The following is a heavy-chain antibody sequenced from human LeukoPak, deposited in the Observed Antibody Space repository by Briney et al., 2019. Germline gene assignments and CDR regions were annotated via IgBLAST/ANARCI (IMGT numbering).Heavy chain of an antibody. CDR3: ARVPEMATIDWFDP. CDR1: GFTFSSYS. Sequence: GGSLRLSCAASGFTFSSYSMSWVRQAPGKGLEWVSVIYSGGSTYYADSVKGRFTISRDNSKNTLYLQMNSLRAEDTAVYYCARVPEMATIDWFDPWGQGTLVTVSS. V-gene: IGHV3-66*01. J-gene: IGHJ5*02. CDR2: IYSGGST. D-gene: IGHD5-24*01.